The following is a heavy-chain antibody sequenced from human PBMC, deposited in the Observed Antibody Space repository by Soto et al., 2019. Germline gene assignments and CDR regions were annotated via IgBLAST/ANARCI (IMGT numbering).Heavy chain of an antibody. CDR1: DYIFTTYG. CDR2: VSPYSNIT. D-gene: IGHD3-10*01. CDR3: ARNGERDLGMNYYFYYGMDV. J-gene: IGHJ6*01. V-gene: IGHV1-18*01. Sequence: ASVKVSCKASDYIFTTYGISWVRQAPGQGLEWMGWVSPYSNITNYAQKFQGRVTMTTETSTSTVYMELRSLRSDDTAMYYCARNGERDLGMNYYFYYGMDVWGQGTSVNVS.